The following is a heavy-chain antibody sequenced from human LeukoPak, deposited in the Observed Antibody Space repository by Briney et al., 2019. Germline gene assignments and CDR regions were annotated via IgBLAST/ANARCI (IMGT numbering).Heavy chain of an antibody. CDR3: AKIPLLEVLVSDFDY. J-gene: IGHJ4*02. V-gene: IGHV3-30*02. CDR1: GFTFSSYG. CDR2: IRYDGSNK. Sequence: GGSLRLSCAASGFTFSSYGMHWVRQAPGKGLEWVAFIRYDGSNKYYADSVKGRFTISRDNSKNTLYLQMNSLRAEDTAVYYCAKIPLLEVLVSDFDYWGPGTLVTVSS. D-gene: IGHD3-3*01.